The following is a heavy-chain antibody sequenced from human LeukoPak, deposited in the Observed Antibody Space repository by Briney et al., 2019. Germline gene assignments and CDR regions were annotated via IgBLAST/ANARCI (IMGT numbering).Heavy chain of an antibody. CDR1: GFPFSRYW. D-gene: IGHD2-2*01. J-gene: IGHJ4*02. CDR2: IKGDGSEK. Sequence: GGSLRLSCAASGFPFSRYWMNWVRQAPGKGLEWVASIKGDGSEKSYVDSVRSRFTISRDNSKNSLYLQMNSLRAEDTAVYYCVSCGTTTCIIRFDHWGQGTLVTVSS. V-gene: IGHV3-7*01. CDR3: VSCGTTTCIIRFDH.